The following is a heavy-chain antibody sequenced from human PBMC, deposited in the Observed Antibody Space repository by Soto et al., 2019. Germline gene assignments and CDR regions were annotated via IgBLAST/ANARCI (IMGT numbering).Heavy chain of an antibody. D-gene: IGHD2-2*01. CDR1: GGTFGSYA. CDR3: AREAPYCTSATCPKFYDMDV. V-gene: IGHV1-69*13. Sequence: SVKVSCRASGGTFGSYAITWVRRAPGQGLEWLGGIIPILNSPAYAQKFKARVVITADEITNTAYMELNSLRFDDTAVYYCAREAPYCTSATCPKFYDMDVWGQGTTVTVSS. CDR2: IIPILNSP. J-gene: IGHJ6*02.